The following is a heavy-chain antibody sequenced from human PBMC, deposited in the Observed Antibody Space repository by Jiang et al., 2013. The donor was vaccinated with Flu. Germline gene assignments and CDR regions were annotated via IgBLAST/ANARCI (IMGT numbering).Heavy chain of an antibody. D-gene: IGHD2-21*02. CDR3: ARGMLGDPSQDAFDI. Sequence: GSGLVKPSGTLSLTCAVSGGSISSSNWWSWVRQPPGKGLEWIGEIYHSGSTNYNPSLKSRVTISVDKSKNQFSLKLSSVTAADTAVYYCARGMLGDPSQDAFDIWGQGTMVTVSS. V-gene: IGHV4-4*02. CDR1: GGSISSSNW. J-gene: IGHJ3*02. CDR2: IYHSGST.